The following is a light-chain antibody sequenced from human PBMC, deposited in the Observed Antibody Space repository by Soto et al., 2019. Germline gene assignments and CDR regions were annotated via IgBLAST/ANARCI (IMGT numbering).Light chain of an antibody. J-gene: IGLJ2*01. Sequence: QSVLTQPPSASGTPGQRVTISCSGSSSNIGSNSVNWYQQLPRTAPKLLMYSSNQRPSGVPDRFSGSKSGTSASLAISGLQPEDEADYYCSAWDYSLSGVVFGGGTKLTVL. V-gene: IGLV1-44*01. CDR2: SSN. CDR3: SAWDYSLSGVV. CDR1: SSNIGSNS.